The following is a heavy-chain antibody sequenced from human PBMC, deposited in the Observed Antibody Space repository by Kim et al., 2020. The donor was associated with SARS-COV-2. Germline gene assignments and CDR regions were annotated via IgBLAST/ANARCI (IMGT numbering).Heavy chain of an antibody. CDR2: IIPIFGTA. V-gene: IGHV1-69*13. Sequence: SVKVSCKASGGTFSSYAISWVRQAHGQGLEWMGGIIPIFGTANYAQKFQGRVTITADESTSTAYMELSSLRSEDTAVYYCASSGYQLRTFDYWGQGTLVTVSS. J-gene: IGHJ4*02. CDR1: GGTFSSYA. CDR3: ASSGYQLRTFDY. D-gene: IGHD2-2*01.